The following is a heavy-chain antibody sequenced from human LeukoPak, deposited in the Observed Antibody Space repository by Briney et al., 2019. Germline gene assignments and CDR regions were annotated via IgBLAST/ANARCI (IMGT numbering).Heavy chain of an antibody. Sequence: GASVKVSCKASGYTFTSYYMHWVRQAPGQGLEWRGWINPNSGGTNYAQKFQGRVTMTRDTPISTAYMELSRLRSDDTAVYYCARDAPITIFGVVIMSNWGQGTLVTVSS. V-gene: IGHV1-2*02. CDR1: GYTFTSYY. CDR3: ARDAPITIFGVVIMSN. J-gene: IGHJ4*02. D-gene: IGHD3-3*01. CDR2: INPNSGGT.